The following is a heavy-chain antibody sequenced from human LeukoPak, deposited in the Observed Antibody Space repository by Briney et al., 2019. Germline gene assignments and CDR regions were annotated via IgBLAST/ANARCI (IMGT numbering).Heavy chain of an antibody. D-gene: IGHD6-13*01. V-gene: IGHV6-1*01. Sequence: SQTLSLTCAISGDSISRNTITWNWIRQSPSRGLEWLGRTYYRSKWYNDYAVSVKSRITINPDTSKNQFSLQLNSVTPEDTAVYYCAREYSRPQDFDYWGQGTLVTVSS. CDR1: GDSISRNTIT. CDR2: TYYRSKWYN. CDR3: AREYSRPQDFDY. J-gene: IGHJ4*02.